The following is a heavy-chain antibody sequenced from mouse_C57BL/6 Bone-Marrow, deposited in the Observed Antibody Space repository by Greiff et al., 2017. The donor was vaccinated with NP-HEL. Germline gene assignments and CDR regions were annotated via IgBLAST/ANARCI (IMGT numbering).Heavy chain of an antibody. D-gene: IGHD2-1*01. CDR2: IDPSDSET. CDR1: GYTFTSYW. CDR3: ARSDLLGDAMDY. J-gene: IGHJ4*01. Sequence: QVQLQQPGAELVRPGSSVKLSCKASGYTFTSYWMHWVKQRPIQGLEWIGNIDPSDSETHYNQKFKDKATLTVDKSSSTAYMQLSSLTSEDSAVYYCARSDLLGDAMDYWGQGTSVTVSS. V-gene: IGHV1-52*01.